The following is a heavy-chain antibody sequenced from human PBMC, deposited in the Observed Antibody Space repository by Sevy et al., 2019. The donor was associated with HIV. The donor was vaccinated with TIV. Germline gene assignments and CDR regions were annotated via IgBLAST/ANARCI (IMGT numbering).Heavy chain of an antibody. CDR2: ISFDGSNE. D-gene: IGHD1-1*01. V-gene: IGHV3-30*19. Sequence: GGSLRLSFAASGFTFSSYGMLWVRQAPGKGLEWVATISFDGSNEHYADSVKGRFTISRDNSKNSLFLQMNSLRADDSAVYYCALERLSSAVAEYFHNWGQGTLVTVSS. CDR3: ALERLSSAVAEYFHN. J-gene: IGHJ1*01. CDR1: GFTFSSYG.